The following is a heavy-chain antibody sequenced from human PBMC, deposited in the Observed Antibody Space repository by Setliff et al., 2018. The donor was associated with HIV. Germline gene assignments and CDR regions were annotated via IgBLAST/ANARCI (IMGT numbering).Heavy chain of an antibody. V-gene: IGHV1-3*01. Sequence: ASVKVSCKASGYTFTSYTMHWVRQAPGQRLEWMGWINSGNGNTKYSQKFQGRVTITRDISAITAYMELSSLISEDTAVYYCARNPDSGYDSGAFGIWGQGTMVTVSS. CDR2: INSGNGNT. CDR1: GYTFTSYT. J-gene: IGHJ3*02. CDR3: ARNPDSGYDSGAFGI. D-gene: IGHD5-12*01.